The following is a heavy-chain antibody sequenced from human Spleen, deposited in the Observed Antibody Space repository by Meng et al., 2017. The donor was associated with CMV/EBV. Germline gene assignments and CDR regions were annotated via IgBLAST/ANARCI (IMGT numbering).Heavy chain of an antibody. Sequence: AQLQQSGPGLVKPPPALSLTCAIYGDSVSCNSAAWNWIRQSPSRGLEWLGRTYYRSKWYNDYAVSVKSRITINPDTSKNQFSLQLNSVTPEDTAVYYCARFIAVDHNYFNYWGQGTLVTVSS. CDR2: TYYRSKWYN. CDR1: GDSVSCNSAA. D-gene: IGHD6-19*01. CDR3: ARFIAVDHNYFNY. V-gene: IGHV6-1*01. J-gene: IGHJ4*02.